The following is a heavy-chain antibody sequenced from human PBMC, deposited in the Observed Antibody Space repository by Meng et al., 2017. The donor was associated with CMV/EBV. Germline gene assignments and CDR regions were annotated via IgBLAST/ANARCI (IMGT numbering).Heavy chain of an antibody. D-gene: IGHD3-3*01. V-gene: IGHV3-30-3*01. CDR1: GFTFSSYA. CDR2: ISYDGSNK. J-gene: IGHJ6*02. CDR3: ARAMVNDFWSGSIVYYYYGMDV. Sequence: GESLKISCAASGFTFSSYAMHWVRPAPGKGLEWVAVISYDGSNKYYADSVKGRFTISRDNSKNTLYLQMNSLRAEDTAVYYCARAMVNDFWSGSIVYYYYGMDVWGQGTTVTVSS.